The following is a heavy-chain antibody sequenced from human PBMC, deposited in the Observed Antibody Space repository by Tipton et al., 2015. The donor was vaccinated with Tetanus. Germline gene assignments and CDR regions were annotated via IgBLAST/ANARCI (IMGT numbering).Heavy chain of an antibody. CDR3: ARRQLRKAKVGSITNPYFDY. CDR2: INHSGST. CDR1: GGSFSGYY. D-gene: IGHD5-18*01. Sequence: TLSLTCAVYGGSFSGYYWSWIRQPPGKGLEWIGEINHSGSTNYNPSLKSRVTISVDTSKNQISLKLSSVTAADTAAYYCARRQLRKAKVGSITNPYFDYWGQGTLVPVSS. J-gene: IGHJ4*02. V-gene: IGHV4-34*01.